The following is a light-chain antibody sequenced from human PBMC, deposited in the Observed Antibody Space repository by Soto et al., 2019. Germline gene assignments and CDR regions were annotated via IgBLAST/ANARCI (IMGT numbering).Light chain of an antibody. CDR2: SSN. V-gene: IGLV1-44*01. CDR3: ATWDDSLRGYV. Sequence: QSVLTQPPSASGTPGQRVTISCSGSNSNIGSNKVNWYQQLPGTAPKLLIYSSNQRPSGVPDRFSGSKSGTSASLAISGLQSEDEADYYCATWDDSLRGYVFGTGTKLTVL. J-gene: IGLJ1*01. CDR1: NSNIGSNK.